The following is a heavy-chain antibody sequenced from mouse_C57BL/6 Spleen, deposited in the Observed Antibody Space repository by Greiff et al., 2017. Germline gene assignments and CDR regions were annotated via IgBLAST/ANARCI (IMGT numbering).Heavy chain of an antibody. D-gene: IGHD2-4*01. Sequence: AASGIDFSRYWMSWVRRAPGKGLEWIGEINPDSSTINYAPSLKDKFIISRDNAKNTLYLQMSKVRSEDTALYYCARRENYAYAMDYWGQGTSVTVSS. CDR2: INPDSSTI. CDR3: ARRENYAYAMDY. J-gene: IGHJ4*01. V-gene: IGHV4-1*01. CDR1: GIDFSRYW.